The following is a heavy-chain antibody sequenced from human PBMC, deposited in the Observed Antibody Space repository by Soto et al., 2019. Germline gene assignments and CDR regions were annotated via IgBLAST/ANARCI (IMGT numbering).Heavy chain of an antibody. V-gene: IGHV4-34*01. J-gene: IGHJ4*02. D-gene: IGHD6-13*01. CDR2: INYSGST. Sequence: SETLSLTCAVYGGSFSGYYWSWIRQPPGKGLEWIGEINYSGSTYYNPSLKSRVTISVDTSKNQFSLKLSSVTAADTAVYYCASDRIAAAGTFDYWGQGTLVTVSS. CDR1: GGSFSGYY. CDR3: ASDRIAAAGTFDY.